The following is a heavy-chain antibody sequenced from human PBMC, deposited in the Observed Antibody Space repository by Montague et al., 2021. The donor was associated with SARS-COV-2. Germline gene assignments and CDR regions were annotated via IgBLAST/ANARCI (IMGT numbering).Heavy chain of an antibody. CDR2: INWNGGST. D-gene: IGHD3-9*01. CDR3: ARDTRSEYFDFLTGYYKGVFFDY. CDR1: GFTFGDYA. J-gene: IGHJ4*02. V-gene: IGHV3-20*04. Sequence: SLRLSWAASGFTFGDYAMSWVRQAPGKGLEWVSGINWNGGSTGSADSVKGRFTISRDNAKNSLYLQMNSLRAEDTALYYCARDTRSEYFDFLTGYYKGVFFDYWGQGTLVTVSS.